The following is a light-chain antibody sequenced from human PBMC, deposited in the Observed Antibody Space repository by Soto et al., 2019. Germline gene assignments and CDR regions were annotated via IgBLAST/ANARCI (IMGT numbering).Light chain of an antibody. CDR2: GAS. CDR3: QQYDNLPPTWT. J-gene: IGKJ1*01. CDR1: QDIAGY. V-gene: IGKV1-33*01. Sequence: DIQMTQSPSSLSASVGDRVTITCRASQDIAGYLAWYQHKPGRTPELLIHGASNLETGVPSRFSGGGSGTHFTFTISNLQPEDIATYYCQQYDNLPPTWTFGQGTKVDI.